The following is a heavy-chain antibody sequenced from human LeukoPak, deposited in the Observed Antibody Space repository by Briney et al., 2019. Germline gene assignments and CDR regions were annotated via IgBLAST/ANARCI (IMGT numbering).Heavy chain of an antibody. Sequence: GGSLRLSCAASGFIFSSYGMHWVRHAPGKGLEWVAVIWYDGSNKYYADSVKGRFTISRDNSKNTLYLQVNSLRAEDTAVYYCARDELAVAKKGFLDSGGQGTLVTVSS. CDR1: GFIFSSYG. CDR3: ARDELAVAKKGFLDS. J-gene: IGHJ4*02. V-gene: IGHV3-33*01. CDR2: IWYDGSNK. D-gene: IGHD6-19*01.